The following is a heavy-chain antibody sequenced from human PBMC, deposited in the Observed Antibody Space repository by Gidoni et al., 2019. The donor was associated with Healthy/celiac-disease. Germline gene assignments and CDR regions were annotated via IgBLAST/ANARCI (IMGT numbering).Heavy chain of an antibody. CDR2: ISYDGSNK. CDR1: GVTFSSYG. CDR3: ANSFGGYYYDSSGYTFDY. Sequence: QVQLVESGGGVVQPGRSLRRSCAASGVTFSSYGRHWVRPAPGKGLEWVSVISYDGSNKYYADSVKGRFPISRDNSKNTLYLQMNSLRAEYTAVYYCANSFGGYYYDSSGYTFDYWGQGTLVTVSS. D-gene: IGHD3-22*01. J-gene: IGHJ4*02. V-gene: IGHV3-30*18.